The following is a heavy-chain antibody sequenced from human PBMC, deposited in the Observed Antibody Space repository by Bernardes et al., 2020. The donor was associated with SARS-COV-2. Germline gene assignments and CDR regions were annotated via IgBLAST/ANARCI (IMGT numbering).Heavy chain of an antibody. D-gene: IGHD3-16*01. J-gene: IGHJ6*02. CDR3: ARSNTYYGMDV. Sequence: GESLKISCKASGYGFDYFWVGWVRQMPGKGLEYMGLVYPGDSDTSYNPSVVGQVTISVDKSANTAYLQWNSLKASDTGTYYCARSNTYYGMDVWGQGTTVTVS. CDR2: VYPGDSDT. V-gene: IGHV5-51*01. CDR1: GYGFDYFW.